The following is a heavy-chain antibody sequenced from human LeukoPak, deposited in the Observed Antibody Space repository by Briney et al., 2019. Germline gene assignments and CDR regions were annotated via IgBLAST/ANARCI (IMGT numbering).Heavy chain of an antibody. J-gene: IGHJ4*02. D-gene: IGHD6-6*01. CDR1: GYTFTSYD. Sequence: GASVKVSCKASGYTFTSYDINWVRQAPGQGLEWMGIINPSGGSTTYAQKFQGRVTMTRDTSTSTVYMELSSLRSEDTAVYYCGRSTSSSGRIDYWGQGTLVTVSS. CDR2: INPSGGST. V-gene: IGHV1-46*01. CDR3: GRSTSSSGRIDY.